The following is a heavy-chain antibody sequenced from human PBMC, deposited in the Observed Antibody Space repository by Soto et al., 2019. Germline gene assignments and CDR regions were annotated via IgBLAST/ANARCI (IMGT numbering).Heavy chain of an antibody. CDR3: AGYNWNYYFDP. J-gene: IGHJ5*02. D-gene: IGHD1-7*01. Sequence: PSETLSLTCAVSGGSMSSGVYSWNWLRQPPGKGLEWIGHIYHSGSTIYNPSLKSRVTISIDTSKSQFSLNLNSMTAADTAVYYCAGYNWNYYFDPWGQGTLVTVSS. V-gene: IGHV4-61*08. CDR2: IYHSGST. CDR1: GGSMSSGVYS.